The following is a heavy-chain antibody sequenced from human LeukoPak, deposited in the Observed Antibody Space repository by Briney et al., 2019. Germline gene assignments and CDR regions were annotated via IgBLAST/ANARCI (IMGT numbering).Heavy chain of an antibody. CDR1: GFTFSIYG. V-gene: IGHV3-30*18. D-gene: IGHD3-3*01. J-gene: IGHJ4*02. CDR3: AKGLNSFDFWSGYPVDY. CDR2: ISYEGGNK. Sequence: GGSLRLSSAASGFTFSIYGMRWVRQAPGKGVECGADISYEGGNKYYAESAKSRVTISTDNSKNTLCLQMSSPRAENTAVYYCAKGLNSFDFWSGYPVDYWGEGTMVSVSS.